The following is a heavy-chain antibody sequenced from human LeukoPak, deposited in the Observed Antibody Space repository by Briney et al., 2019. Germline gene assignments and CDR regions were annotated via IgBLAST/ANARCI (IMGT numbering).Heavy chain of an antibody. V-gene: IGHV1-2*02. CDR1: GYTFTGYY. CDR2: INPNSGGT. CDR3: AREIVVVVAAYDY. Sequence: ASVKVSCKASGYTFTGYYMHWVRQAPGQGLEWMGWINPNSGGTNYAQKFQGRVTMTRDTSISTAYMELSRLRSDDTAVYYCAREIVVVVAAYDYWGQGTLVTVSS. D-gene: IGHD2-15*01. J-gene: IGHJ4*02.